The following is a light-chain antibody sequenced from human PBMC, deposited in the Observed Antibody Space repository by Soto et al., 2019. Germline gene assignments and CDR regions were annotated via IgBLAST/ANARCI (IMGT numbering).Light chain of an antibody. CDR2: GAS. V-gene: IGKV3-20*01. CDR3: QQYGSSPRT. CDR1: QSISSNY. Sequence: EIGLTQSPGTLSLSPGERATLSCRASQSISSNYLAWYQQKPGQAPRLLIYGASSRATGIPDRFSGSGSGPDFTLTISRLETEDFAVYYCQQYGSSPRTFGQGTKLEIK. J-gene: IGKJ1*01.